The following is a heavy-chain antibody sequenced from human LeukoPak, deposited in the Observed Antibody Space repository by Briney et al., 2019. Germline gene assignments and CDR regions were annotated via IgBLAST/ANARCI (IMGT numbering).Heavy chain of an antibody. CDR1: GFTFGDYA. CDR3: TRGDGGVPEFYNGFDL. D-gene: IGHD4-23*01. V-gene: IGHV3-49*03. CDR2: IRSKAYGGTT. Sequence: PGRSLRLSCTASGFTFGDYAMSWFRQAPGKGLEWVGFIRSKAYGGTTEYAASVKGRFTISRDDSKSIAYLQMNSLKTEDTAVYYCTRGDGGVPEFYNGFDLWGQETLVTVFS. J-gene: IGHJ5*02.